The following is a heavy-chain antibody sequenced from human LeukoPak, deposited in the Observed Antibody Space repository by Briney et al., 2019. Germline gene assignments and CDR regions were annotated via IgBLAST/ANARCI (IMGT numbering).Heavy chain of an antibody. Sequence: GASVKVSCKASGGTFSSLAISWVRQAPGQGLEWMGGIIPLFGTTKWAQKFQGRVTITTDESTNTAYMELSSLRSEDTAVYYCARGFNPNYDFWSGPPDPWGQGTLVTVSS. CDR2: IIPLFGTT. CDR3: ARGFNPNYDFWSGPPDP. V-gene: IGHV1-69*05. J-gene: IGHJ5*02. D-gene: IGHD3-3*01. CDR1: GGTFSSLA.